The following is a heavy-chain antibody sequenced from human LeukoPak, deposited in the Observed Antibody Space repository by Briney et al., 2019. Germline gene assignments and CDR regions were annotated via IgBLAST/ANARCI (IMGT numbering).Heavy chain of an antibody. CDR2: ISSRSSNI. J-gene: IGHJ4*02. D-gene: IGHD3-10*01. CDR1: GFTFSGFS. Sequence: PGGSLRLSCAASGFTFSGFSMNWVRQTPGKGLEWVSSISSRSSNIYYADSMKGRFTISRDNAKNSLYLQMNSLRAEGTAVYYCARVGEQLGFDYWGQGTLVTVSS. V-gene: IGHV3-21*01. CDR3: ARVGEQLGFDY.